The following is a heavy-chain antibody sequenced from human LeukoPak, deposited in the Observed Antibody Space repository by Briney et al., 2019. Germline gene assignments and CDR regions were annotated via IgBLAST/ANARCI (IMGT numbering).Heavy chain of an antibody. Sequence: GGSLRLSCAASGFTFRSYWMSWVRQAPGKGLEWVARVKHDGGETYYLDSVKGRFTISRDNSKNTLYLQMNSLRAEDTAVYYCAKDRRDGYNPDSHDYWGHGTLVTVSS. J-gene: IGHJ4*01. CDR3: AKDRRDGYNPDSHDY. D-gene: IGHD5-24*01. CDR1: GFTFRSYW. CDR2: VKHDGGET. V-gene: IGHV3-7*01.